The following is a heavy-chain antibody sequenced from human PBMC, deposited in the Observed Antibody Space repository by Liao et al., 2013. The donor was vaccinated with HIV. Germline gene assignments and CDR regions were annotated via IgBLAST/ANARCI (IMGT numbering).Heavy chain of an antibody. D-gene: IGHD6-13*01. CDR3: ARPKLAAGTPYDAFDI. V-gene: IGHV4-39*07. Sequence: QLRLQESGPGLVKPSETLSLSCIVSGGSVTSGNYYWGWIRQTPGKGLEWIGSIDPSGNTYYNPSLKSRVIISITTSKNQFSLNLNSVTAADTAVYFCARPKLAAGTPYDAFDIWGQGTTVAVSS. J-gene: IGHJ3*02. CDR2: IDPSGNT. CDR1: GGSVTSGNYY.